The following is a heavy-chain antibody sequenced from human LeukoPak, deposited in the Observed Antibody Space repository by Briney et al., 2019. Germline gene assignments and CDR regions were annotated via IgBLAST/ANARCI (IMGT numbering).Heavy chain of an antibody. J-gene: IGHJ6*03. D-gene: IGHD3-10*01. Sequence: PGGSLRLSCAASGFTFSDYYMSWIRQAPGKGLEWVSYISSSGSTIYYADSVKGRFTISRDNSKNTLYLQMNSLRAEDTAVYYCAKVGSGSYPNHYYYYMDVWGKGTTVTISS. CDR2: ISSSGSTI. CDR1: GFTFSDYY. V-gene: IGHV3-11*04. CDR3: AKVGSGSYPNHYYYYMDV.